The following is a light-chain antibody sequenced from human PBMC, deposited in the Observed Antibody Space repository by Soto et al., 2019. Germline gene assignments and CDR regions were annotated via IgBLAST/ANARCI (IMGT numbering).Light chain of an antibody. CDR1: QDIRSH. V-gene: IGKV1-39*01. CDR3: QQFHNNPT. Sequence: DIQMTQSPSSLSASVGDRVTITCRASQDIRSHVNWYQQKPGKVPSLPIYATSSLQSAVPSRFSGSGFGTHFTLTISSLQPEDVATYYCQQFHNNPTFGQGTKLQI. CDR2: ATS. J-gene: IGKJ2*01.